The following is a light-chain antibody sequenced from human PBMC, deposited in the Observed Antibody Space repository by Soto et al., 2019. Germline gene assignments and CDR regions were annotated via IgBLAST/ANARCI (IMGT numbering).Light chain of an antibody. J-gene: IGLJ3*02. V-gene: IGLV2-14*01. CDR1: NSDVGAYNY. Sequence: QSALTQPRSVSGSPGQSVTISCTGTNSDVGAYNYVSWFQQHPGKAPKLMIFDVTNRPPGVSNRFSGSKSGNTASLTISGLQTEDEADYYCSSYTSSSTWVFGGGTQLTVL. CDR2: DVT. CDR3: SSYTSSSTWV.